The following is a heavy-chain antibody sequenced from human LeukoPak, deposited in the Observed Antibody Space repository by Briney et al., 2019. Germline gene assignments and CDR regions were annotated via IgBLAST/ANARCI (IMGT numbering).Heavy chain of an antibody. CDR1: GFTFSSYA. CDR3: ARDRPPLGYGDHWFDP. J-gene: IGHJ5*02. CDR2: ISYDGSNK. Sequence: PGGSLRLSCAASGFTFSSYAMHWVRQAPGKGLEWVAVISYDGSNKYYADSVKGRFTISRDNSKNTLYLQMNSLRAEDTAVYYCARDRPPLGYGDHWFDPWGQGTLVTVSS. V-gene: IGHV3-30-3*01. D-gene: IGHD4-17*01.